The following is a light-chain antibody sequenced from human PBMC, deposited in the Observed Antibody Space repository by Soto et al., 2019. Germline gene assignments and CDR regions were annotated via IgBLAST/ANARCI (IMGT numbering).Light chain of an antibody. J-gene: IGKJ2*01. CDR1: QSVRSNF. CDR3: QQYAGSPRT. Sequence: EIVLTQSPGTLSLSPGDTATLSCRASQSVRSNFLARYQHKPAQAPRLLIHEAYSRATGIPDRFSGSGSDRDFTLTISRLEPEDFAVYYCQQYAGSPRTFGQGTKLEIK. CDR2: EAY. V-gene: IGKV3-20*01.